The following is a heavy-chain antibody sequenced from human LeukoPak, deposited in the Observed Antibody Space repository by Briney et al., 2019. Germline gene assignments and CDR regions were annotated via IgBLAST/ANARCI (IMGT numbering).Heavy chain of an antibody. CDR3: AIVVVISAYYFDY. D-gene: IGHD3-22*01. CDR2: IYYSGNT. Sequence: PSETLSLTCTVSGGSISSSTYYWGWIRQPPGKGLEWIGSIYYSGNTYYNPSLKSRVTISVDTSKNQFSLKLSSVTAADTAVYYCAIVVVISAYYFDYWGQGTLVTVSS. V-gene: IGHV4-39*07. J-gene: IGHJ4*02. CDR1: GGSISSSTYY.